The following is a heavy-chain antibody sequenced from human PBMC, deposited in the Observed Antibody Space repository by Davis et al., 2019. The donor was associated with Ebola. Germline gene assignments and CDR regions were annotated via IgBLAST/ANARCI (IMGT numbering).Heavy chain of an antibody. D-gene: IGHD3-10*01. J-gene: IGHJ6*02. Sequence: PSETLSLTCTVSGGSISSGGYYWSWIRQHPGKGLEWIGYIYYSGSTYYNPSLKSRVTISVDTSKNQFSLKLSSVTAADTAVYYCARDYMVRGVMSYYYGMDVWGQGTTVTVSS. CDR2: IYYSGST. CDR3: ARDYMVRGVMSYYYGMDV. CDR1: GGSISSGGYY. V-gene: IGHV4-31*03.